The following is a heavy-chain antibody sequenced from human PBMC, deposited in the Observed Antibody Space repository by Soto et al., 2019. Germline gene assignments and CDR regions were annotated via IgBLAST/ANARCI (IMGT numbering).Heavy chain of an antibody. V-gene: IGHV4-4*07. J-gene: IGHJ4*02. CDR3: AREGSYSAYNFAHGIQLWSFDF. D-gene: IGHD5-12*01. Sequence: SATRSLTCPVAGGSINTFYWSWVRQPAGKGLEWIGRIFSSGSTSFNPSLESRVAMSVDTSKNHFSLNLSSVTAADMAVYYCAREGSYSAYNFAHGIQLWSFDFWGQGALVTVSS. CDR2: IFSSGST. CDR1: GGSINTFY.